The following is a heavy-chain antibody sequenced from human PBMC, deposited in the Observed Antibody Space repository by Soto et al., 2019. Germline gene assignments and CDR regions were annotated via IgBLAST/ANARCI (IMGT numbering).Heavy chain of an antibody. V-gene: IGHV1-69*01. Sequence: QVQLVQSGAEVKKPGSSVKVSCKASGGTFSGYGISWLRQAPGQGPEWMGGIIPIFGTAKYAQKLQGRVTITADESTTTACMGLSSLTSDDTAVYYCARAPRRIRLAELSRFDHWGQGTLVTVSS. CDR1: GGTFSGYG. D-gene: IGHD3-16*02. CDR2: IIPIFGTA. CDR3: ARAPRRIRLAELSRFDH. J-gene: IGHJ4*02.